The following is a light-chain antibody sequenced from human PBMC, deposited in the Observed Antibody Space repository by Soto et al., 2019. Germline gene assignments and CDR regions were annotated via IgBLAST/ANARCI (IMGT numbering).Light chain of an antibody. Sequence: EIVMTQSPATLSVSPWERATLSCRASQSVSSNLAWYQQKPGQAPRLLIYGASTRATGIPARFSGSGSGTEFTLNISSQQSDDLAVYYCHQYTNWPPYTFGQGTKREIK. CDR2: GAS. CDR1: QSVSSN. CDR3: HQYTNWPPYT. V-gene: IGKV3-15*01. J-gene: IGKJ2*01.